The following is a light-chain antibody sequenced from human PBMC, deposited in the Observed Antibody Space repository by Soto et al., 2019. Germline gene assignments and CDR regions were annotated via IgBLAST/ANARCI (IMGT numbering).Light chain of an antibody. V-gene: IGKV1-5*03. J-gene: IGKJ1*01. CDR1: QSISSW. Sequence: DIQMTQSPSTLSASVGDRVTITCRASQSISSWLAWYQQKPGKAPKLLIYKASSLESGVPSRVSGSGSGTDFTLTSSSLQPDDFASYYCQQYNSYCTFGQGTKLEIK. CDR2: KAS. CDR3: QQYNSYCT.